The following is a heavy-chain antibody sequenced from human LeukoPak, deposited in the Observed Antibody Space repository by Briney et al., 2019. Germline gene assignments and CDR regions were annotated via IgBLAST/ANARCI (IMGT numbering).Heavy chain of an antibody. CDR1: GFTFSSYA. J-gene: IGHJ4*02. D-gene: IGHD5-18*01. V-gene: IGHV3-23*01. CDR2: ISGSGGST. CDR3: AKESLVDTAMVPSYYFEY. Sequence: PGGSLRLSCAASGFTFSSYAMSWVRQAPGKGLEWVSAISGSGGSTYYADSVKGRFTISRDNSKNTLYLQMNSLRAEDTAVYYCAKESLVDTAMVPSYYFEYWGQGTLVTVSS.